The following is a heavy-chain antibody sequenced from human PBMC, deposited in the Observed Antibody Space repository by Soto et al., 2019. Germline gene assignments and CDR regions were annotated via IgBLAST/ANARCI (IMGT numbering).Heavy chain of an antibody. CDR3: ASRERVDAFDV. CDR1: GGTFRTYG. V-gene: IGHV1-69*01. Sequence: QVQLVQSGAEVKKPGSSVKVSCKASGGTFRTYGITWVRQASGQGLEWMGGIIPISGTIKFAQKFQGRLTITPDESTSTVYMELSSLTSEDTAVSYCASRERVDAFDVWGQGTMVTVSS. D-gene: IGHD1-26*01. J-gene: IGHJ3*01. CDR2: IIPISGTI.